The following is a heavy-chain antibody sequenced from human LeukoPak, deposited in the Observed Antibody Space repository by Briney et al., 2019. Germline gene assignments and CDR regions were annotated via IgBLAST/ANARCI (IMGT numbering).Heavy chain of an antibody. CDR1: GYTFTGYY. D-gene: IGHD2-21*02. Sequence: GASVKVSCKASGYTFTGYYMHWVRQAPGQGLEWMGWINPNSGGTNYAQKFQGRVTMTRDTSISTAYMELSRLRSEDTAVYYCARAVRYCGGDCYRYYYYYYMDVWGKGTTVTISS. CDR2: INPNSGGT. CDR3: ARAVRYCGGDCYRYYYYYYMDV. J-gene: IGHJ6*03. V-gene: IGHV1-2*02.